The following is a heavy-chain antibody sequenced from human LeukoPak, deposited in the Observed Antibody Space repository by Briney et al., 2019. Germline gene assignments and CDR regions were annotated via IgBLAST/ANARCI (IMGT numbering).Heavy chain of an antibody. Sequence: GGSLRLSCTTSGFNFPTSWMHWVRQAPGKGLVWVSRINGDGRTRNYADSVKGRFIISRDNAENTVYLQMNSLRAEDTAVYYCARNSDKNFDYWGQGTLVTVS. CDR1: GFNFPTSW. CDR3: ARNSDKNFDY. J-gene: IGHJ4*02. V-gene: IGHV3-74*01. D-gene: IGHD2/OR15-2a*01. CDR2: INGDGRTR.